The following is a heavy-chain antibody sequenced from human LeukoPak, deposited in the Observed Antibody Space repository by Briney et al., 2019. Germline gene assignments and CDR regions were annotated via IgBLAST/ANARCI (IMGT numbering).Heavy chain of an antibody. D-gene: IGHD2-15*01. CDR1: GFTFSSYG. J-gene: IGHJ4*02. CDR2: IWYDGSNK. Sequence: PGGSLRLSCAASGFTFSSYGMHWVRQAPGKGMEWVAVIWYDGSNKYYADSVKGRFTISRDNSKNTLYLQMNSLRAEDTAVHYCAREEAARVFDYWGQGTLVTVSS. CDR3: AREEAARVFDY. V-gene: IGHV3-33*01.